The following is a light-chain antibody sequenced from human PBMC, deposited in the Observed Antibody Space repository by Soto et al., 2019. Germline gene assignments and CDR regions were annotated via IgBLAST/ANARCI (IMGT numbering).Light chain of an antibody. J-gene: IGKJ5*01. CDR1: QSVSSSY. V-gene: IGKV3-20*01. CDR3: QQYDTSPPST. CDR2: GAS. Sequence: ELVLTQSPGTLSLSPGERATLSCRARQSVSSSYLAWYQQKPGQAPRLLINGASSRATGIPDRFSGSGSGTDFTLTISRLEPEDFAVYYCQQYDTSPPSTFGQGTRLEIK.